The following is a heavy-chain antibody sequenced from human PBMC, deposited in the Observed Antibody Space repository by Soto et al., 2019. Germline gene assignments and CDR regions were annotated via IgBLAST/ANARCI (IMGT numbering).Heavy chain of an antibody. CDR1: GGTFISCA. D-gene: IGHD1-26*01. V-gene: IGHV1-69*13. CDR2: IIPIFGTA. J-gene: IGHJ4*02. CDR3: ARDLTSMGDTTRIDD. Sequence: WASVQVSCKAAGGTFISCASSWVRQPPGQGLEWMGGIIPIFGTANYEQKSQDRVTITADETTSTAYMELSSLRTEDTAVYYCARDLTSMGDTTRIDDWGQGTLVTVSS.